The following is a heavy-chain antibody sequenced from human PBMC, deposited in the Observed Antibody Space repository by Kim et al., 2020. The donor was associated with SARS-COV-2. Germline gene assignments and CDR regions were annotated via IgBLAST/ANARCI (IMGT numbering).Heavy chain of an antibody. CDR2: IDPRDSYI. V-gene: IGHV5-10-1*01. Sequence: GESLKISCKGSGYNFTNFWINWVRQMPGKGLEWMGRIDPRDSYINYSPSFKGHVSISADKSINTAYLLWSSLDASDTAIYYCARLYLGGWELTGRHNPVDVWGQGTMVTVSS. D-gene: IGHD1-26*01. CDR3: ARLYLGGWELTGRHNPVDV. CDR1: GYNFTNFW. J-gene: IGHJ3*01.